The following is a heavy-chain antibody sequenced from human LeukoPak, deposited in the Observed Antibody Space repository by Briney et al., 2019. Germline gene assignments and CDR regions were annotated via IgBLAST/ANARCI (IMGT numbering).Heavy chain of an antibody. J-gene: IGHJ4*02. Sequence: PGGSLRLSCAASGFTFSSYNMNWVRQAPGKGLEWVSSITSGSSYIYYADSVKGRFTISRDNAKNSLYLQMNSLRAEDTAVYYCAREIVVVAAAYYFDYWGQGTLVTVSS. D-gene: IGHD2-15*01. V-gene: IGHV3-21*01. CDR1: GFTFSSYN. CDR3: AREIVVVAAAYYFDY. CDR2: ITSGSSYI.